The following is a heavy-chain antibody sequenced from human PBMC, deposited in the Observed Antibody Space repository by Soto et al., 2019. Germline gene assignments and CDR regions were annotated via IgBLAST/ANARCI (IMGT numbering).Heavy chain of an antibody. J-gene: IGHJ4*02. D-gene: IGHD3-22*01. V-gene: IGHV4-38-2*02. CDR3: ARDPYDSSGYY. CDR1: RPSTSSGHY. CDR2: IYHSGST. Sequence: PPDPPALTLADTRPSTSSGHYWGWIRHPPGKGLEWIGSIYHSGSTYYNPSLKSRATISVDTSKNQFSLKLSSVTAADTAVYYCARDPYDSSGYYWGQGTLVTVSS.